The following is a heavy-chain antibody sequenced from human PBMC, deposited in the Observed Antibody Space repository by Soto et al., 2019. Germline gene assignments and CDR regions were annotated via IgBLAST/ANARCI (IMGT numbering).Heavy chain of an antibody. J-gene: IGHJ4*02. CDR2: ITSDTLTI. D-gene: IGHD6-19*01. CDR3: ARSVEGHFDY. Sequence: EVQLVESGGGLVRPGESLRLSCAASGFKFSIYSMNWIRQAPGKGLEWVSYITSDTLTIRYADSVRGRFIISRDNAGNSVFLQMNSLRDEATATYYCARSVEGHFDYWGQGALVTVSS. CDR1: GFKFSIYS. V-gene: IGHV3-48*02.